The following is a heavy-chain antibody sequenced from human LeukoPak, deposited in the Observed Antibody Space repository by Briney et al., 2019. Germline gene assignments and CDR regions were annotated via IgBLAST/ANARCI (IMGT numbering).Heavy chain of an antibody. CDR1: GFTFSSYG. Sequence: PGGSLRLSCAAFGFTFSSYGMHWVRQAPGKGLEWVAVISYDGSNKYYADSVTGRFTISRDNSKNTLYLQMNSLRAEDTAVYYCAKDSQPGVTIAAAGYWGQGTLVTVSS. V-gene: IGHV3-30*18. D-gene: IGHD6-13*01. CDR3: AKDSQPGVTIAAAGY. J-gene: IGHJ4*02. CDR2: ISYDGSNK.